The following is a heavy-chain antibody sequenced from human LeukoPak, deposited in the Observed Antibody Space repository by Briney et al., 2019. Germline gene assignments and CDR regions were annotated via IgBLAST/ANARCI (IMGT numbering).Heavy chain of an antibody. CDR2: ISGSGGST. J-gene: IGHJ6*02. CDR1: GFTFSSYA. CDR3: AKDGRAVAGKFYCYYGMDV. V-gene: IGHV3-23*01. D-gene: IGHD6-19*01. Sequence: GGSLRLSCAASGFTFSSYAMSWVRQAPGKGLEGVSAISGSGGSTYYADSVKGRFTISRDNSKNTLYLQMNSLRAEDTAVYYCAKDGRAVAGKFYCYYGMDVWGQGTTVTVSS.